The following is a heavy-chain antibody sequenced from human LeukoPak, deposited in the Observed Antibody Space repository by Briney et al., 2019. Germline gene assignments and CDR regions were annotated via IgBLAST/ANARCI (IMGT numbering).Heavy chain of an antibody. V-gene: IGHV4-59*01. D-gene: IGHD4-17*01. J-gene: IGHJ6*02. CDR1: GGSISSYY. Sequence: SETLSLTCTVSGGSISSYYWSWIRRPPGEGLEGSGYIYYSGSTNYNPPLKSRVTISVDTSKNQFSLKLSSVTAADTAVYYCARDPYGAEISAGMDVWGQGTPVTVSS. CDR2: IYYSGST. CDR3: ARDPYGAEISAGMDV.